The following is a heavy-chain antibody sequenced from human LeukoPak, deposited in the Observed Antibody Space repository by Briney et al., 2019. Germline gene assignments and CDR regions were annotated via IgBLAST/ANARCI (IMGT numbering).Heavy chain of an antibody. Sequence: KPSETLSLTCAVSGSSISSSYYWGWIRQPPGKGLEWVGTIYHSGSTHYNPSLKSRVTLSVDTSKNQFSLKLRSVTAADTAAYYCASLPSNTVTHDYWGQGTLVTVSS. CDR1: GSSISSSYY. CDR2: IYHSGST. CDR3: ASLPSNTVTHDY. V-gene: IGHV4-38-2*01. J-gene: IGHJ4*02. D-gene: IGHD4-11*01.